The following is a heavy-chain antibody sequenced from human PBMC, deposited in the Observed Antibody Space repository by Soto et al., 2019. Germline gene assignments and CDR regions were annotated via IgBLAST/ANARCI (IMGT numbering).Heavy chain of an antibody. CDR3: ARDSARYSSGLRAFDI. CDR1: GFTVSSNY. J-gene: IGHJ3*02. V-gene: IGHV3-53*01. Sequence: GGSLRLSCAASGFTVSSNYMSWVRQAPGKGLEWVSVIYSGGSTYYADSVKGRFAISRDNSKNTLYLQMNSLRAEDTAVYYCARDSARYSSGLRAFDIWGQGTMVTVSS. D-gene: IGHD3-22*01. CDR2: IYSGGST.